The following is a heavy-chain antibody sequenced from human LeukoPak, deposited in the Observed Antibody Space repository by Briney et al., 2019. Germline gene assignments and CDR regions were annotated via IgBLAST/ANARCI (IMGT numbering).Heavy chain of an antibody. CDR1: GFTFSSYG. D-gene: IGHD3-10*01. CDR3: AKGRLVYYYGSGSFDY. Sequence: PGGSLRLSCAASGFTFSSYGMHWVRQAPGKGLEWVALISNDGSNEYYADSVKGRFTISRDNSKNTLYLQMNSLRAEDTAVYYCAKGRLVYYYGSGSFDYWGQGTLVTVSS. J-gene: IGHJ4*02. CDR2: ISNDGSNE. V-gene: IGHV3-30*18.